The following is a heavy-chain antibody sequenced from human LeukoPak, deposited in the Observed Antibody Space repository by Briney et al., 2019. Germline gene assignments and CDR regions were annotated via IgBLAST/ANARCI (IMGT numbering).Heavy chain of an antibody. J-gene: IGHJ4*02. CDR1: GFTFSSYG. Sequence: GGSLRLSCAASGFTFSSYGMHWVRQAPGKGLEWVAVIWYDGSNKYYADSVKGRFTISRDNSKNTLYLQMNSLRAEDTAVYYCARGYFDWLGYFDYWGQGTLVTVSS. V-gene: IGHV3-33*01. D-gene: IGHD3-9*01. CDR3: ARGYFDWLGYFDY. CDR2: IWYDGSNK.